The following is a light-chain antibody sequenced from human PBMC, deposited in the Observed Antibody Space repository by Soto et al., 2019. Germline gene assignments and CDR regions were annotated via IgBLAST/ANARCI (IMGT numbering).Light chain of an antibody. CDR2: GAS. J-gene: IGKJ1*01. Sequence: DIQLTQSPSFLSASVGDRVTIPCRASQSISSWLAWYQQKPGRVPKLLIYGASSLESGVPSRFSGSGSGTEFTLTISSLQPDDFATYYCQQYNSYRTFGQGTKVDI. V-gene: IGKV1-5*01. CDR1: QSISSW. CDR3: QQYNSYRT.